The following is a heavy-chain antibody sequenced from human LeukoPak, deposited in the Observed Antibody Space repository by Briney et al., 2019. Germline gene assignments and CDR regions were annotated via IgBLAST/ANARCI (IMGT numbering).Heavy chain of an antibody. CDR3: ARGYDILTGYPLFDY. D-gene: IGHD3-9*01. Sequence: GGSLRLSCAASGFTFNTFNMNWVRQAPGKGLEWVSSITSGGDYIYYADSVKGRFTTSRDNAKNSLSLQLNGLRADDTAVYYCARGYDILTGYPLFDYWGQGTLVTVSS. V-gene: IGHV3-21*01. J-gene: IGHJ4*02. CDR1: GFTFNTFN. CDR2: ITSGGDYI.